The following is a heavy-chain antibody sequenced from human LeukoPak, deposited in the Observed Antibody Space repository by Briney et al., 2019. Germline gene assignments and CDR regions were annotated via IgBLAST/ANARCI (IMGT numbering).Heavy chain of an antibody. V-gene: IGHV3-33*01. CDR2: IWYDGSNK. CDR1: GFTFSSYG. Sequence: PGRSLRLSCAASGFTFSSYGMHWVRQAPGKGLEWVAVIWYDGSNKYYADSVKGRFTISRDNSKNTLYLQMNSLRAEDTAVYYCAGSVRWFGDTLDYWGQGTLVTVSS. D-gene: IGHD3-10*01. J-gene: IGHJ4*02. CDR3: AGSVRWFGDTLDY.